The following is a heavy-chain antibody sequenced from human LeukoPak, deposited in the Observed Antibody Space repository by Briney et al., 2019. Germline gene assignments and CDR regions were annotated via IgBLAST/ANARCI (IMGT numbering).Heavy chain of an antibody. CDR2: INSDGSST. CDR1: GFTFSTYW. D-gene: IGHD3-22*01. Sequence: GGSLRLSCAASGFTFSTYWMHWVRQAPGKGLVWVSRINSDGSSTVYADSVEGRFTISRDNAKNTLYLQMNSLRAEDTAVYYCARDLFYDSSGFYASDYWGQGTLVTVSS. CDR3: ARDLFYDSSGFYASDY. V-gene: IGHV3-74*01. J-gene: IGHJ4*02.